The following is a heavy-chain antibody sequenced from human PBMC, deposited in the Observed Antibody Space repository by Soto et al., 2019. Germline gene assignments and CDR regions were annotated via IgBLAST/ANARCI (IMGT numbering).Heavy chain of an antibody. CDR2: IYPGDSDT. Sequence: GESLKISCKGSGYSFTSYWIGWVRQMPGKGLEWMGIIYPGDSDTRYSPSFQGQVTISADKSISTAYLQWSSLKASDTAMYYCARLDLTDYYYYDMDVWGQGTTVTVSS. CDR1: GYSFTSYW. CDR3: ARLDLTDYYYYDMDV. V-gene: IGHV5-51*01. D-gene: IGHD3-9*01. J-gene: IGHJ6*02.